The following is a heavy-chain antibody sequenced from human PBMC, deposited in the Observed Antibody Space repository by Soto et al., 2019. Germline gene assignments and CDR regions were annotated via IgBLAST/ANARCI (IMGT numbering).Heavy chain of an antibody. Sequence: EVQLVESGGGLGKPGGSLRLSCAASGFTFSNAWMNWVRQAPGKGLEWVGRIKSKTDGGTTDYAAPVKGRFTISRDDSKNTLYLQINSLKTEDTAVYYCTTNHDYRIYYYYYGMDVWGQGTTVTVSS. D-gene: IGHD4-4*01. CDR1: GFTFSNAW. V-gene: IGHV3-15*07. CDR3: TTNHDYRIYYYYYGMDV. CDR2: IKSKTDGGTT. J-gene: IGHJ6*02.